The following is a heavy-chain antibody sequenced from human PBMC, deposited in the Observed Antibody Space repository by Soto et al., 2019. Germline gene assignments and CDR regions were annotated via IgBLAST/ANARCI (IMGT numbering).Heavy chain of an antibody. V-gene: IGHV4-34*01. J-gene: IGHJ3*02. Sequence: QVQQHQWGAGLLKPSETLSLTCAVSSEYLGSSYWNWIRQSPGKVLEWIGEINHAGKNNYSPSLKSLLTMSIDMSKNLVSRKLACVTAADTAVYYCARGGSSYWQVALDIWGQGTMVTVSS. CDR2: INHAGKN. CDR3: ARGGSSYWQVALDI. D-gene: IGHD1-26*01. CDR1: SEYLGSSY.